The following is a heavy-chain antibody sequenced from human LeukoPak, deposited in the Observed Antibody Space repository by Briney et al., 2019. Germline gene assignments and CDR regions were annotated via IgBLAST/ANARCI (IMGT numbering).Heavy chain of an antibody. CDR3: ARAAGYCGGDCYPGDFDY. J-gene: IGHJ4*02. CDR2: INHSGST. Sequence: SETLSLTCAVYGGSFSGYYWSWIRQPPGKGLEWIGEINHSGSTNYNPSLKSRVTISVDTSKNQFSLKLSSVTAADTAVYYCARAAGYCGGDCYPGDFDYWGQGTLVTVSS. V-gene: IGHV4-34*01. CDR1: GGSFSGYY. D-gene: IGHD2-21*02.